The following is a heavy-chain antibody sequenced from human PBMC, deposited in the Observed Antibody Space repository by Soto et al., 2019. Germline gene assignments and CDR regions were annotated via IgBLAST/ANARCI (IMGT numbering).Heavy chain of an antibody. CDR2: ISSSSSYI. V-gene: IGHV3-21*01. J-gene: IGHJ4*02. CDR3: ARDDNLGSSQLVLPNDY. CDR1: GFTFSSYS. D-gene: IGHD6-13*01. Sequence: EVQLVESGGGLVKPGGSLRLSCAASGFTFSSYSMNWVRQAPGKGLEWVSSISSSSSYIYYADSVKGRFTISRDNAKNSLYLQMNGLRAEDTAVYYCARDDNLGSSQLVLPNDYWGQGTLVTVSS.